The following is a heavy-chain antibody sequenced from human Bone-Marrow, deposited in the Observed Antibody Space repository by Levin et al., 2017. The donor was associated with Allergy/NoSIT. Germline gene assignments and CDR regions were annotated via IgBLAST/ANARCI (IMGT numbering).Heavy chain of an antibody. CDR1: GASITSGDHY. D-gene: IGHD3-10*01. CDR2: IYYSGST. J-gene: IGHJ4*02. V-gene: IGHV4-30-4*01. CDR3: ASLSYYYGAGTHPDEDY. Sequence: PSETLSLTCSVSGASITSGDHYWSWIRQSPGKGLEWIGYIYYSGSTYYNPSLMTRITISLYPSKNHFSLKLRSVTVADTAVYYCASLSYYYGAGTHPDEDYWGQGALVIVSS.